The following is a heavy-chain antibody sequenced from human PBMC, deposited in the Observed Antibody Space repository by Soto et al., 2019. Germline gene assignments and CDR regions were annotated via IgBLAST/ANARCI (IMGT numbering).Heavy chain of an antibody. Sequence: ELLTVTVTDPGGSISSSSYDWGWIRQPPGKGVEWIGSIYYSGSTYYNPSLKSRVTISVDTSKNQFSLKLSSVTAAETAVYYCATRDKDGYSGYVRLAYAFDIWGEGTMVTVSS. D-gene: IGHD5-12*01. CDR2: IYYSGST. CDR1: GGSISSSSYD. V-gene: IGHV4-39*01. J-gene: IGHJ3*02. CDR3: ATRDKDGYSGYVRLAYAFDI.